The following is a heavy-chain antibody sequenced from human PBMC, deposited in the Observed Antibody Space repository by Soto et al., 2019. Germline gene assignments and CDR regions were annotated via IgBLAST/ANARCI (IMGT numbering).Heavy chain of an antibody. D-gene: IGHD3-10*01. J-gene: IGHJ3*02. CDR2: IYYSGST. CDR3: ARARGSGSYYNDFAFDI. V-gene: IGHV4-59*01. CDR1: GGSISSYY. Sequence: SETLSLTCTVSGGSISSYYWSWIRQPPGKGLEWIGYIYYSGSTNYNPSLKSRVTISVDTSKNQFSLKLSSVTAADTAVYYCARARGSGSYYNDFAFDIWGQGTVVTVSS.